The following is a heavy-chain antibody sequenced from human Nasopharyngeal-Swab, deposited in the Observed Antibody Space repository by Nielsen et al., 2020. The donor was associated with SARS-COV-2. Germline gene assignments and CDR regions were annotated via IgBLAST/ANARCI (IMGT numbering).Heavy chain of an antibody. CDR3: ARDRGALNV. CDR1: GDSASRNNAA. J-gene: IGHJ6*02. Sequence: SETLSLTCAISGDSASRNNAAWNWIRQSPSRGLEWLGRTYYRSQWYSDYAVSVKSRITINPDTAKNQFSLQLNSVTPEGTAVYYCARDRGALNVWGQGTTVTVSS. CDR2: TYYRSQWYS. V-gene: IGHV6-1*01. D-gene: IGHD3-10*01.